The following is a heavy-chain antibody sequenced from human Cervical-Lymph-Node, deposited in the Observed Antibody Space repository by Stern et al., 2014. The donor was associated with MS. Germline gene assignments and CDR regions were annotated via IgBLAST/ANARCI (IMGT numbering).Heavy chain of an antibody. D-gene: IGHD4-23*01. J-gene: IGHJ1*01. CDR1: GVTFSSCG. Sequence: VHLVESGGGVIQPGRSLRLSCEATGVTFSSCGIRWVRQAPGKGLEWLGIIYSGGSNSYYGESFQGRLIISGDNSKSTAYLQLNSLRAEDTAVYYCAREGGNAAESFQHWGQGTLVTVSS. V-gene: IGHV3-33*01. CDR3: AREGGNAAESFQH. CDR2: IYSGGSNS.